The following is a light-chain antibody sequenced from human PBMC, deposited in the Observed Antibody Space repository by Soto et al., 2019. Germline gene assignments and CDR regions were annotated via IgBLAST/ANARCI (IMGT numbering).Light chain of an antibody. CDR1: QSVSSSY. CDR3: QQYDTSRT. CDR2: GAS. Sequence: EIVLTQSPGTLSLSPGERATLSCRASQSVSSSYLAWYQQKPGQAPRLLIYGASSRATGIPDRFSGSGSGTDFTLTISRLEPEDFAVYYCQQYDTSRTFGRGTK. V-gene: IGKV3-20*01. J-gene: IGKJ1*01.